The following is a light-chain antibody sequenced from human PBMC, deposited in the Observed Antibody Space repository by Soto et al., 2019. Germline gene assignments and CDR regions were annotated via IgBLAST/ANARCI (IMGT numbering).Light chain of an antibody. CDR3: QQSYSPPLT. J-gene: IGKJ5*01. CDR1: QIISSY. CDR2: AAS. Sequence: DIRMAHPPSSLPAAGGERVTMTSRASQIISSYLNWYQQKPGKAPKLLIYAASSLQSGGPSRFSGSGSGTDFTLTISSLQPEDLAPYYCQQSYSPPLTVGQGTRLEIK. V-gene: IGKV1-39*01.